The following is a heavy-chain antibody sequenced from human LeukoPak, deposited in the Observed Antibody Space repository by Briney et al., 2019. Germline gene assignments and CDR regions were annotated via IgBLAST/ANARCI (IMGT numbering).Heavy chain of an antibody. CDR3: ARPYYASGGNWFDP. V-gene: IGHV3-53*01. CDR2: IYSGGST. Sequence: GGSLRLSCAASGFTVSSNYMSWVRQAPGKGLEWVSVIYSGGSTYYADSVKGRFTISRDNSKNTLYLQMNSLRAEDTAVYYCARPYYASGGNWFDPWGQGTLVTVSS. J-gene: IGHJ5*02. CDR1: GFTVSSNY. D-gene: IGHD3-10*01.